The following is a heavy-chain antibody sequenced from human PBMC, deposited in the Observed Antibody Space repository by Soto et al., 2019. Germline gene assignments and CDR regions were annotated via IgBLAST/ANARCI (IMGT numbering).Heavy chain of an antibody. V-gene: IGHV3-23*01. J-gene: IGHJ6*02. CDR3: AKDMGYSNYYYGMDV. Sequence: PGGSLRLSCAASGFTFSSYAMSWVRQAPGKGMEWVSAISGSGGSTYYADSVKGRFTISRDNSKNTLYLQMNSLRAEDTAVYYCAKDMGYSNYYYGMDVWGQGTAVTVSS. CDR2: ISGSGGST. CDR1: GFTFSSYA. D-gene: IGHD4-4*01.